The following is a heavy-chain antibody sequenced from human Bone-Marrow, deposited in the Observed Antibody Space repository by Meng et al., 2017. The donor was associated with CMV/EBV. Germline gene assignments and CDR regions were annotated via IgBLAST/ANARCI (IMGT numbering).Heavy chain of an antibody. CDR1: GYTFTSYD. Sequence: ASVKVSCKASGYTFTSYDINWVRQATGQGLEWMVWINPNSGGTNSAQKFQGRVTMTRDTSITTAYMDLSKLRSDDTAVYYCARDLVDWQQVVPLYCDYWGQGTLVTVSS. J-gene: IGHJ4*02. CDR3: ARDLVDWQQVVPLYCDY. D-gene: IGHD6-13*01. CDR2: INPNSGGT. V-gene: IGHV1-2*02.